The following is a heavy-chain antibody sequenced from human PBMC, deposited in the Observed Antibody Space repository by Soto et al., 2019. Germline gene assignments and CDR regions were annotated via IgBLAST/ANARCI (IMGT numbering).Heavy chain of an antibody. CDR2: ISHSGRT. V-gene: IGHV4-38-2*01. CDR3: ARPLRARLYNWFDP. J-gene: IGHJ5*02. Sequence: SETLSLTCAAPGFSIDTAYFWGWIRQTPGEGLEYIGLISHSGRTFSNPSLKRRLTISFDTAKNEFSLNLKSVTAADTAVYYCARPLRARLYNWFDPWGQGTRDTVSS. CDR1: GFSIDTAYF.